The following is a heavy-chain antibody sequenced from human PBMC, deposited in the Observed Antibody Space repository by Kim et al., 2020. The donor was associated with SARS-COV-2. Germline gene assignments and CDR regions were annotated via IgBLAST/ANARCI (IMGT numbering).Heavy chain of an antibody. CDR2: IKSKTDGGTT. J-gene: IGHJ4*01. CDR1: GFTFSNAW. D-gene: IGHD3-10*01. CDR3: STGITRVRGIIDGYF. Sequence: GGSLRLSCAASGFTFSNAWMSWVRQAPRKGLEWVGHIKSKTDGGTTDYAAPVKGRFTISRDDSKNTLYLQMNSLKTEDTAVYYCSTGITRVRGIIDGYF. V-gene: IGHV3-15*01.